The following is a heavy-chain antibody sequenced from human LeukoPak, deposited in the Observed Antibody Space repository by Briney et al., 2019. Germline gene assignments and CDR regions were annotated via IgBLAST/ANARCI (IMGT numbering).Heavy chain of an antibody. D-gene: IGHD5-12*01. V-gene: IGHV1-8*03. Sequence: ASVKVSCKASGYTFTTYDINWVRQATGQGLEWMGWMNPNSGYTGYAQKFQGRVTITRDTSISTAYMELSSLRSEDTAVYYCARVAASIDYWGQGTLVTVSS. CDR1: GYTFTTYD. CDR3: ARVAASIDY. J-gene: IGHJ4*02. CDR2: MNPNSGYT.